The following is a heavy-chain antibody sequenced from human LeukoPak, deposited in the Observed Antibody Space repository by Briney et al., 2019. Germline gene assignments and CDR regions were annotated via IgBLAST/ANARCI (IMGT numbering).Heavy chain of an antibody. CDR2: ISYDGSSK. Sequence: GGSLRLSCAASGFTFNKYAMHWVRQGPGKGLEWLAVISYDGSSKYYADSVKGRFTISRDNSRNTLCLQMNSLRAEDTAVYYCAKQLGYCSDGSCYFPYWGQGTLVTVSS. J-gene: IGHJ4*02. V-gene: IGHV3-30*04. CDR1: GFTFNKYA. CDR3: AKQLGYCSDGSCYFPY. D-gene: IGHD2-15*01.